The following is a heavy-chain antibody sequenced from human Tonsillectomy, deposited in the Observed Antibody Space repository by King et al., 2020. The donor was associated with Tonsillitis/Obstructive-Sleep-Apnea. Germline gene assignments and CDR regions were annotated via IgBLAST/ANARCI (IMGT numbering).Heavy chain of an antibody. V-gene: IGHV3-30*04. CDR2: ISYDGSNK. CDR3: ARESGITLDY. Sequence: VQLVESGGGVVQPGRSLRLSCAASGFTFSSYAMHWVRQAPGKGLEWVAVISYDGSNKYYADSVKGRFTISRDNSKNTLYLQMNSLRVEDTAAYYCARESGITLDYWGQGTLVTVSS. J-gene: IGHJ4*02. D-gene: IGHD3-10*01. CDR1: GFTFSSYA.